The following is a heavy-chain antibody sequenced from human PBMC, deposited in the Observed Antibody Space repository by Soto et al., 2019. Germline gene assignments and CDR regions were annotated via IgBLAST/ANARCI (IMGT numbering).Heavy chain of an antibody. V-gene: IGHV4-61*01. CDR1: GGSVRDGSYY. CDR2: IYHSGST. CDR3: AGYNWNYYFDP. D-gene: IGHD1-7*01. J-gene: IGHJ5*02. Sequence: SETLSLTCTVSGGSVRDGSYYWAWLRQPPGKGLEWIGHIYHSGSTIYNPSLKSRVTISIDTSKSQFSLNLNSMTAADTAVYYCAGYNWNYYFDPWGQGTLVTAPQ.